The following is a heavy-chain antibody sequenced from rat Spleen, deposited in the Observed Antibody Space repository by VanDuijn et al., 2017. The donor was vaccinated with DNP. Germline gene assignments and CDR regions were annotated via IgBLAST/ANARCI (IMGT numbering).Heavy chain of an antibody. Sequence: EVQLVESGGGLVQPGRSLKLSCLASGFTFSNYGMNWIRQAPGKGLEWVASISSSSSYIYYADTVKGRFTISRENAKNTLYLQMTSLRSEDTALYYCARWTDGGYWGQGVMVTVSS. J-gene: IGHJ2*01. CDR3: ARWTDGGY. V-gene: IGHV5-34*01. CDR2: ISSSSSYI. D-gene: IGHD1-6*01. CDR1: GFTFSNYG.